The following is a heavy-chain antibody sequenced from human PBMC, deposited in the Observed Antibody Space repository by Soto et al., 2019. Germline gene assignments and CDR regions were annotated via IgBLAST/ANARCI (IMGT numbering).Heavy chain of an antibody. CDR2: IYYSGST. J-gene: IGHJ5*02. CDR1: GGFISSYY. D-gene: IGHD4-17*01. Sequence: SETLSLTCTVSGGFISSYYWSWIRQPPGKGLEWIGYIYYSGSTNYNPSLKSRVTISVDTSKNQFSLKLSSVTAADTAVYYCVSQPRSYDYGYNWFDPWGQGTLVTVSS. CDR3: VSQPRSYDYGYNWFDP. V-gene: IGHV4-59*01.